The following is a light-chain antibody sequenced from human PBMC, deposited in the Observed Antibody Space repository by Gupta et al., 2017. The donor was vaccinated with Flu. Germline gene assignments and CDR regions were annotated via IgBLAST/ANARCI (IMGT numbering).Light chain of an antibody. Sequence: QSVPPPPPSLSAAPVQMVLISCSGSRSNIGSNSVTWYQYHPGTAPTVFIHSNDNRPSGVPDRFSGSKSGTSASLAISGLQSEDEADYYCAAWDDSLNGPWVFGGGTKVTVL. CDR3: AAWDDSLNGPWV. V-gene: IGLV1-44*01. CDR2: SND. J-gene: IGLJ3*02. CDR1: RSNIGSNS.